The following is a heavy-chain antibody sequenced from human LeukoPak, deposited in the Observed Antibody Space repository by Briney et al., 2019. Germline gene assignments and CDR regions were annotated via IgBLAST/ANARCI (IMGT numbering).Heavy chain of an antibody. Sequence: PSETLSLTCTVSGGSISSYYWSWIRQPPGKGLEWIGYMYYSGSTNYNPSLKSRVTISVGTSKNQFSLKLSSVTAADTAVYYCARDQGIKYCSSTSCILYGMDGWGQGTTVTVSS. CDR3: ARDQGIKYCSSTSCILYGMDG. J-gene: IGHJ6*02. CDR1: GGSISSYY. CDR2: MYYSGST. D-gene: IGHD2-2*01. V-gene: IGHV4-59*01.